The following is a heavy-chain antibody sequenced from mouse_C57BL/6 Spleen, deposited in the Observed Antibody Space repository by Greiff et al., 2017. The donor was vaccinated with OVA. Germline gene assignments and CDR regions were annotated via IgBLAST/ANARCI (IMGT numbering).Heavy chain of an antibody. CDR1: GFTFSDYG. CDR2: ISSGCSTI. Sequence: EVQVVESGGGLVKPGGSLKLSCAASGFTFSDYGMHWVRQAPEKGLEWVAYISSGCSTIYYADTVKGRFTISRDNAKNNLFLQMTSLRSEDTAMYYCERKDGYFDVWGTGTTVTVSS. J-gene: IGHJ1*03. V-gene: IGHV5-17*01. CDR3: ERKDGYFDV.